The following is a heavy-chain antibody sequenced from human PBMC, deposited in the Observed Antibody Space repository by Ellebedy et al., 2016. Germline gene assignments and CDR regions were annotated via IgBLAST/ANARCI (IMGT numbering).Heavy chain of an antibody. CDR2: INQDVSRK. CDR1: GFTFSTFW. J-gene: IGHJ4*02. V-gene: IGHV3-7*01. CDR3: ARIYCGGGGCYYDF. Sequence: GGSLRLSCAASGFTFSTFWMSWVRQAPGKGLEWVANINQDVSRKYYVDSVKGRFTISRDNAKNSVYLQMNSLRAEDTAVYYCARIYCGGGGCYYDFWGQGTLVTVSS. D-gene: IGHD2-15*01.